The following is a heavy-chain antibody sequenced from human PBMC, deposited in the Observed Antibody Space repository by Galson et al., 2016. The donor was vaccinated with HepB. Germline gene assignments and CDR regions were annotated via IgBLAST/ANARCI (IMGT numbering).Heavy chain of an antibody. CDR2: IWSDGSNK. V-gene: IGHV3-33*01. J-gene: IGHJ6*02. CDR3: ARNYFIGVAGTDYGMDV. Sequence: SLRLSCAASGFTLRSYGVHWVRQAPGKGLEWVALIWSDGSNKNYADSVKGRFTISRDNSKNTLYLQMNSLRAEDTAVYYCARNYFIGVAGTDYGMDVWGQGTTVTVSS. CDR1: GFTLRSYG. D-gene: IGHD6-19*01.